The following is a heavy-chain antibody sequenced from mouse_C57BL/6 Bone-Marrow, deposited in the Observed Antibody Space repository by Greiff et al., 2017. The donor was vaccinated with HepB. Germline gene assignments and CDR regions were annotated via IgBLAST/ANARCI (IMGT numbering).Heavy chain of an antibody. CDR2: ISNGGGST. CDR3: ARRYDYDDGAWFAY. J-gene: IGHJ3*01. D-gene: IGHD2-4*01. V-gene: IGHV5-12*01. CDR1: GFTFSDYY. Sequence: DVKLVESGGGLVQPGGSLKLSCAASGFTFSDYYMYWVRQTPEKRLEWVAYISNGGGSTYYPDTVKGRFTISRDNAKNTLYLQMSRLKSEDTAMYYCARRYDYDDGAWFAYWGQGTLVTVSA.